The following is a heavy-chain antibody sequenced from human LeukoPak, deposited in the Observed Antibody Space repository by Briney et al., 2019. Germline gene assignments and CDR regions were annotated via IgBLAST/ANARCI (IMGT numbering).Heavy chain of an antibody. CDR1: GGSISSGGYY. Sequence: SQTLSLTCTVSGGSISSGGYYWSWIRQHPGKGLEWIGYIYYSGSTYYNPSLKSRVTISVDTSKNQFSLKLSSVTAADTAVYHCARDNTAMDDSFDYWGQGTLVTVSS. V-gene: IGHV4-31*03. J-gene: IGHJ4*02. CDR3: ARDNTAMDDSFDY. D-gene: IGHD5-18*01. CDR2: IYYSGST.